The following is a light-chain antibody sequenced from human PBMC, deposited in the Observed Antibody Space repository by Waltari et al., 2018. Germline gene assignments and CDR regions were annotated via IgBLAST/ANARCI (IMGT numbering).Light chain of an antibody. J-gene: IGKJ1*01. Sequence: EIVLTQSPGILSLSPGERATLSCRASQSVSRALAWYQEKPGQAPRLLIYGVSNRATGIPDRFSGGGSGTDFSLTISRLEPEDFAVYYCQHYVRLPATFGQGTKVEIK. CDR1: QSVSRA. CDR2: GVS. V-gene: IGKV3-20*01. CDR3: QHYVRLPAT.